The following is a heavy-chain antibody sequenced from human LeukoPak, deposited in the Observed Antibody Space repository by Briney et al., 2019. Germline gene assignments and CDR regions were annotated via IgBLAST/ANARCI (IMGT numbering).Heavy chain of an antibody. CDR3: ARRDSSDYYYYGMDV. Sequence: SVTVSCKASGGTFSSYTISWVRQAPGQGLEWMGRIIPILGIANYAQKFQGRVTITADKSTSTAYMELSSLRSEDTAVYYCARRDSSDYYYYGMDVWGQGTTVTVSS. V-gene: IGHV1-69*02. D-gene: IGHD5-18*01. CDR1: GGTFSSYT. J-gene: IGHJ6*02. CDR2: IIPILGIA.